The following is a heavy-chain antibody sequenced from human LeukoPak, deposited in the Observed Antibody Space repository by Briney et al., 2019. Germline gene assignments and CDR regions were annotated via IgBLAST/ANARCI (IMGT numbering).Heavy chain of an antibody. Sequence: PAGSLRVSCVPSVFTFSRYVMNWVRPAPRKGREGVSYISSSGSTIYYADSLKGRFTISRDNAKNSLYLQMNSLRAEDTAVYYCARDGSNYYYSIDVWGKGTTVTVSS. CDR1: VFTFSRYV. V-gene: IGHV3-48*03. D-gene: IGHD3-10*01. CDR3: ARDGSNYYYSIDV. J-gene: IGHJ6*04. CDR2: ISSSGSTI.